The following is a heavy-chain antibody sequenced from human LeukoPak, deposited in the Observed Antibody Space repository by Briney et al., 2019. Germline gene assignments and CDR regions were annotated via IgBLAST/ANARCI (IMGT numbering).Heavy chain of an antibody. D-gene: IGHD3-3*01. Sequence: SETLSLTCTVSGGSISSSSYYWGWIRQPPGKGLEWIGSIYYSGSTYYNPSLKSRVTISVDTSKNQFSLKLSSVIAADTAVYYCARYFWSGYYFDYWGQGTLVTVSS. CDR2: IYYSGST. CDR1: GGSISSSSYY. V-gene: IGHV4-39*07. J-gene: IGHJ4*02. CDR3: ARYFWSGYYFDY.